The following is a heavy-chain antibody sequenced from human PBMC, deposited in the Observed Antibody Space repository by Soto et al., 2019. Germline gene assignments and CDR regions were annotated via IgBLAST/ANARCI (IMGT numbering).Heavy chain of an antibody. D-gene: IGHD2-21*02. CDR3: PRGRSKAVTTPIDP. V-gene: IGHV1-18*01. CDR1: GYTFTLYG. J-gene: IGHJ5*02. Sequence: QVKLVQSGAEVKEVGASVKVSCKASGYTFTLYGITWVRQAPGQGLEWMGWISTYNGNTNYAQKLQGRVTMTTDTATTTAYMERRSLRADDTAVYYCPRGRSKAVTTPIDPWGQGSLVTGSS. CDR2: ISTYNGNT.